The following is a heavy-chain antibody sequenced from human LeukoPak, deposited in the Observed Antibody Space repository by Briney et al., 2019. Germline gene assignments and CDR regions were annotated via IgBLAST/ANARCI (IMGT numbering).Heavy chain of an antibody. J-gene: IGHJ5*02. V-gene: IGHV4-59*04. CDR3: ARQVGMTAAAVHDP. CDR1: SGSISTYY. CDR2: IYYSGST. D-gene: IGHD6-25*01. Sequence: ASETLSLTCTVSSGSISTYYWSWIRQPPGKGLEWIGYIYYSGSTYYNPSLKSRVTISVDTSNNQFSLKLSSVTAADTAVYYCARQVGMTAAAVHDPWGQGTLVTVSS.